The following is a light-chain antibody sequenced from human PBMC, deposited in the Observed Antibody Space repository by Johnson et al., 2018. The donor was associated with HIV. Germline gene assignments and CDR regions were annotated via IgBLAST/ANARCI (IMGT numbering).Light chain of an antibody. CDR1: SSNIENNY. Sequence: QLVLTQPPSVSAAPGQNITISCSGSSSNIENNYISWYQQLPGTVPKVLIYDNNKRPSGIPDRFSGSKSGTSATLGITGLQTGDEADYYCGTWDSSLSGYVFGAGTKVTVL. V-gene: IGLV1-51*01. CDR3: GTWDSSLSGYV. J-gene: IGLJ1*01. CDR2: DNN.